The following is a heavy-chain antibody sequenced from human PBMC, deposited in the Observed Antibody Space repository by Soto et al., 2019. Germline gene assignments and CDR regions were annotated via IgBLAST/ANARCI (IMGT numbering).Heavy chain of an antibody. CDR2: IKEDGSLQ. Sequence: EVHLVESGGGLVQPGGSLRLSCAGSGFTFSNSWTNWVRQAPGKGLEWVATIKEDGSLQFYLDSVKGRFTISRDNAKKSVYLQMNSLRSEDTAVYYCSRSRVHWGQGVLVTVSS. CDR3: SRSRVH. CDR1: GFTFSNSW. V-gene: IGHV3-7*01. J-gene: IGHJ4*02. D-gene: IGHD6-13*01.